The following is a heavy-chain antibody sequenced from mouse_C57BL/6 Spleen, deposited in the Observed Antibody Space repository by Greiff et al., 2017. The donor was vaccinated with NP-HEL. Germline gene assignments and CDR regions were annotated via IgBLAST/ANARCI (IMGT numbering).Heavy chain of an antibody. CDR2: ISYSGST. Sequence: EVMLVESGPGLAKPSQTLSLTCSVTGYSITSDYWNWIRKFPGNKLEYMGYISYSGSTYYNPSLKSRITITRDTSKNQYYLQLNSVTTEDAATDYCERTVVERWYFDVWGTGTTVTVSS. CDR3: ERTVVERWYFDV. D-gene: IGHD1-1*01. J-gene: IGHJ1*03. V-gene: IGHV3-8*01. CDR1: GYSITSDY.